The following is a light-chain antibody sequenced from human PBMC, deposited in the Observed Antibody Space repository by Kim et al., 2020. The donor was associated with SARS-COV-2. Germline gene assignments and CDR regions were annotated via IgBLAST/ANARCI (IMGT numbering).Light chain of an antibody. CDR3: QSFDISQSVVI. CDR2: ANN. Sequence: QSVLTQPPSVSGAPGQRVTISCTGSTSNIGARSDVHWYQQFPGTSPKLLIYANNNRPSGVPDRFSGSKSGTSASLAITGLQAEDEADYYCQSFDISQSVVIFGGGTQLTVL. J-gene: IGLJ2*01. V-gene: IGLV1-40*01. CDR1: TSNIGARSD.